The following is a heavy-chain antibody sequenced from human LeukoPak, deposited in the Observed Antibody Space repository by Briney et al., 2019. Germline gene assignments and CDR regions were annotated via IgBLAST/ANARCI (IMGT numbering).Heavy chain of an antibody. Sequence: GASVKVSCKASGYTFNTYGISWVRQAPGQGLDWMVWISYYNVYTNYAQKLQGRVTMTTHTSTRAAYMELRSLRSDDTAVYYRARLDYGGYFCDHWGQGTLVTVSS. CDR2: ISYYNVYT. CDR1: GYTFNTYG. J-gene: IGHJ5*02. D-gene: IGHD3-22*01. V-gene: IGHV1-18*01. CDR3: ARLDYGGYFCDH.